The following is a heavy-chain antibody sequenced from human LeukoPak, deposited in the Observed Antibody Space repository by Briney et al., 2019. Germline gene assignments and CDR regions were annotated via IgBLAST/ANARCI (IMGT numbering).Heavy chain of an antibody. D-gene: IGHD1-26*01. J-gene: IGHJ5*02. Sequence: GSSVKVSCKASGYTFTYRYLHWVRQAPGQGLEWMGWINPNSGGTNYAQKFQGRVTMTRDTSISTAYMELSRLRSDDTAVYYCARDWAPRSWGAPSRDWFDPWGQGTLVTVSS. CDR1: GYTFTYRY. CDR2: INPNSGGT. V-gene: IGHV1-2*02. CDR3: ARDWAPRSWGAPSRDWFDP.